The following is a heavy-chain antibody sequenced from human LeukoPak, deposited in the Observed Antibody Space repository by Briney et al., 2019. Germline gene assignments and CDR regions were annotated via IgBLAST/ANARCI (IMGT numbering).Heavy chain of an antibody. J-gene: IGHJ6*03. CDR3: ARGRVCSNGVCPYYYYYYMDV. D-gene: IGHD2-8*01. CDR1: GGSISDYY. Sequence: SETLSLTCTVSGGSISDYYWSWIRQPAGKGLEWIGRISTSGNTDYDSSLRSRVTISVDKSQSQFSLNLSSVTAADTAVYYCARGRVCSNGVCPYYYYYYMDVWGKGTTVTVSS. CDR2: ISTSGNT. V-gene: IGHV4-4*07.